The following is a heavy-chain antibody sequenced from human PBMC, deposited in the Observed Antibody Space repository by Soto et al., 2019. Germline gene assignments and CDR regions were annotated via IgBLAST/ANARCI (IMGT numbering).Heavy chain of an antibody. CDR1: GGSFSGYY. J-gene: IGHJ3*02. V-gene: IGHV4-34*01. CDR2: INHSGST. CDR3: ARGGITGTTHPGAFDI. Sequence: PSETLSLTCAVYGGSFSGYYWSWIRQPPGKGLEWIGEINHSGSTNYNPSPKSRVTISVDTSKNQFSLKLSSVTAADTAVYYCARGGITGTTHPGAFDIWGQGTRVTVSS. D-gene: IGHD1-20*01.